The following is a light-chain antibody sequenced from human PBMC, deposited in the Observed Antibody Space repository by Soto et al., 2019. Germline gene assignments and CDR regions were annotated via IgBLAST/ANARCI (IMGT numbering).Light chain of an antibody. CDR2: DAS. CDR1: QSVSNY. CDR3: QVYDRSPL. Sequence: EIVLTQSPATLSLSPGERATLSCWASQSVSNYFVWYQQKPGQAPRLLMYDASGRASGIPDRFSGSGSGTDFTLTISRLEPEDFAVYYCQVYDRSPLFGGGTKVDIK. J-gene: IGKJ4*01. V-gene: IGKV3-20*01.